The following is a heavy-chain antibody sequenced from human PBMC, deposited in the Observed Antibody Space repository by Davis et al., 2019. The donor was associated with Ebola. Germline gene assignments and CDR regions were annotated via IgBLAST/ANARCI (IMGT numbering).Heavy chain of an antibody. D-gene: IGHD3-3*01. CDR3: AKPSPPYYDFWSRPTYGMDV. Sequence: PGGSLRLSCAASGFTFSPYGMHWVRQAPGKGLEWVAVISYDGSNKYSADSVKGRFTISRDNSKNTLYLQMNSLRAEDTAVYYCAKPSPPYYDFWSRPTYGMDVWGQGTTVTVSS. V-gene: IGHV3-30*18. CDR2: ISYDGSNK. J-gene: IGHJ6*02. CDR1: GFTFSPYG.